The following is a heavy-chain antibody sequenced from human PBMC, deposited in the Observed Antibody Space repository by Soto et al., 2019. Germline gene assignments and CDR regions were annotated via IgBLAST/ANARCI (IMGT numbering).Heavy chain of an antibody. CDR1: GYTFSNYG. CDR3: ARVVPGAEAWFGP. V-gene: IGHV1-18*01. CDR2: ISLYSDGT. D-gene: IGHD2-2*01. J-gene: IGHJ5*02. Sequence: ASVKVSCKTSGYTFSNYGITWVRQAPGQPLEWLGWISLYSDGTNYAQKFQGGVSMTTDTSTTTAYMELRSLRSDDTAVYYCARVVPGAEAWFGPWGQGTLVTVSS.